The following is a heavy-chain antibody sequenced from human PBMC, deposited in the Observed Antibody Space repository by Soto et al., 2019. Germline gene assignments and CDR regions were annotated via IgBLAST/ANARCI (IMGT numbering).Heavy chain of an antibody. CDR3: ARDISCGY. V-gene: IGHV4-59*01. CDR2: IYYSGST. CDR1: GVSMSSYY. Sequence: SETLSLTCTVSGVSMSSYYWSWIRQPPGKGLEWIGYIYYSGSTNYNPSLKSRVTISVDTSKNQFSLKLSSVTAADTAVSYCARDISCGYWGQGTLVTVSS. J-gene: IGHJ4*02. D-gene: IGHD3-3*02.